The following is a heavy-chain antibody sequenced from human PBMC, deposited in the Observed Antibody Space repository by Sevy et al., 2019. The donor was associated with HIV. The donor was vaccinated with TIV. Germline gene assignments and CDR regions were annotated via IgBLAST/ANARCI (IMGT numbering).Heavy chain of an antibody. CDR3: ARGGPSGNTIDS. J-gene: IGHJ4*02. D-gene: IGHD6-13*01. Sequence: GGSLRLSCAGSRFIVNSIYMIWVRQAPGKGLECVSVIFASGSTYYADSVRGRFTISRDTSKNTLYLQMNSLRAEDTAIYYCARGGPSGNTIDSWGQGALVTVSS. V-gene: IGHV3-53*01. CDR2: IFASGST. CDR1: RFIVNSIY.